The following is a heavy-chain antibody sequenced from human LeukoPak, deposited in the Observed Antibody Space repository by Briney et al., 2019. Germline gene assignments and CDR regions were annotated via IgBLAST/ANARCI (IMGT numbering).Heavy chain of an antibody. CDR1: GFTFSSYW. CDR3: AKSLYYYGSGSYFPIDY. Sequence: GGSLRLSCAASGFTFSSYWMSWVRQAPGKGLEWEANIKQDGSEKYYVDSVKGRFTISRDNAKNSLYLQMNSLRAEDTAVYYCAKSLYYYGSGSYFPIDYWGQGTLVTVSS. V-gene: IGHV3-7*03. CDR2: IKQDGSEK. D-gene: IGHD3-10*01. J-gene: IGHJ4*02.